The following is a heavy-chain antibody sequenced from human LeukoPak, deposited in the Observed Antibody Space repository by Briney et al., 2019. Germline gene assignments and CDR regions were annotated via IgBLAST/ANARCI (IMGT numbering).Heavy chain of an antibody. CDR2: IWYDGSNK. CDR3: ARAYSGYSSRGFDY. CDR1: GFTFTSYG. Sequence: PGRSLRLSCEVSGFTFTSYGMHWVRQAPGKGREWVADIWYDGSNKYYADSVKGRFTISRDNSKNTVFLQMTSLRADDTAVYYCARAYSGYSSRGFDYWGQGTLVSVSS. J-gene: IGHJ4*02. V-gene: IGHV3-33*01. D-gene: IGHD5-12*01.